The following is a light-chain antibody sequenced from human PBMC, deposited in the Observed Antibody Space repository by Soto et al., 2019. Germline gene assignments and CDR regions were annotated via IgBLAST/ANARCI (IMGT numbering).Light chain of an antibody. V-gene: IGKV1-5*03. CDR3: QHYNSYSPYT. J-gene: IGKJ2*01. Sequence: DIQMTQSPSTLSASVGDRVTITCRASQSISSWLAWYQQKPGKAPKLLIYKASSLESGVPSRFSGSGSGTEFTLTISSLQPDDFATYDCQHYNSYSPYTFGQGTKLELK. CDR1: QSISSW. CDR2: KAS.